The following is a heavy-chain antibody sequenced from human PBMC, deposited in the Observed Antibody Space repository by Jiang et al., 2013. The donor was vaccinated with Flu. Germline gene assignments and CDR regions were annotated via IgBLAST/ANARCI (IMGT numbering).Heavy chain of an antibody. V-gene: IGHV6-1*01. CDR1: GDSVSSNSAA. CDR3: ARDGVGALVGAFDI. CDR2: TYNRSKWYN. J-gene: IGHJ3*02. Sequence: QTLSLTCAISGDSVSSNSAAWNWIRQSPSRGLEWLGRTYNRSKWYNDYAVSVKSRITINPDTSKNQFSLQLNSVTPEDTAVYYCARDGVGALVGAFDIWGQGTMVTVSS. D-gene: IGHD1-26*01.